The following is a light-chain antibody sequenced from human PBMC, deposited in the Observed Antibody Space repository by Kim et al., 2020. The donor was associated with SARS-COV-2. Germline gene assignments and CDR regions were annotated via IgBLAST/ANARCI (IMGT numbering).Light chain of an antibody. CDR1: QRISTY. Sequence: DIQMTQSPSSLAASVGDRVTIACRASQRISTYLNWYQQKPGKAPKLLIYAASTLQSGVPSRFSGSGSGTDFTLTISSLQPEDFVTYYCQQSHTTPLLTFGGGTKLEI. V-gene: IGKV1-39*01. J-gene: IGKJ4*01. CDR3: QQSHTTPLLT. CDR2: AAS.